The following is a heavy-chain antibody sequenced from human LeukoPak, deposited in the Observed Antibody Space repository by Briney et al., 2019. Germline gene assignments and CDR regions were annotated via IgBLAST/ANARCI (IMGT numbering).Heavy chain of an antibody. D-gene: IGHD3-22*01. CDR1: GGSISNYY. CDR2: FYHSGST. Sequence: SETLSLTCTVSGGSISNYYRSWIRQPPGKGLEWIASFYHSGSTNYNPSYSPSLKSRVTISVDTSKNQFSLKLTSVTAADTAVYYCARGSYDSSGYYWAYYFDYWGQGTLVTVSS. CDR3: ARGSYDSSGYYWAYYFDY. V-gene: IGHV4-59*01. J-gene: IGHJ4*02.